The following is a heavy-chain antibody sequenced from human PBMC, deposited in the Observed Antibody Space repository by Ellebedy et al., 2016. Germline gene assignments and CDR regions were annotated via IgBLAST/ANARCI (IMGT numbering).Heavy chain of an antibody. CDR1: GFTFSSYA. CDR3: AKGGDILTGYYGY. CDR2: ISGSGGST. Sequence: GESLKISXAASGFTFSSYAMSWVRQAPGKGLEWVSAISGSGGSTYYADSVKGRFTISRDNSKNTLYLQMNSLRAEDTAVYYCAKGGDILTGYYGYWGQGTLVTVSS. J-gene: IGHJ4*02. D-gene: IGHD3-9*01. V-gene: IGHV3-23*01.